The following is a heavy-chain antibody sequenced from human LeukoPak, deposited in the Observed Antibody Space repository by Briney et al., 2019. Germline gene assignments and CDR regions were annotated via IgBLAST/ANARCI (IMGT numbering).Heavy chain of an antibody. J-gene: IGHJ4*02. CDR3: AKDSGQGLDY. CDR1: GFIFNDYD. CDR2: VRSDGSNK. V-gene: IGHV3-30*02. Sequence: GGSLRLSRAASGFIFNDYDMHWVRQAPGKGLEWVAFVRSDGSNKYYTDSMKGRFTISRDNSENTLYLQMNNLRTEDTAVYYCAKDSGQGLDYWGQGTLVTVSS.